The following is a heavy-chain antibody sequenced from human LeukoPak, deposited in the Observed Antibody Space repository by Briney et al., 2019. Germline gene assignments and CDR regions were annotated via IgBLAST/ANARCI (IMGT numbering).Heavy chain of an antibody. J-gene: IGHJ6*02. CDR3: ARAASEGGSSGWWTGYYYYGMDV. V-gene: IGHV3-48*03. Sequence: GGSLRLSCAASGFTFSSYEMNWVRQAPGKGLEWVSYISSSGSTIYYADSVKGRFTISRDNAKNSLYLQMNSLRAEDTAVYYCARAASEGGSSGWWTGYYYYGMDVWGQGTTVTVSS. D-gene: IGHD6-19*01. CDR1: GFTFSSYE. CDR2: ISSSGSTI.